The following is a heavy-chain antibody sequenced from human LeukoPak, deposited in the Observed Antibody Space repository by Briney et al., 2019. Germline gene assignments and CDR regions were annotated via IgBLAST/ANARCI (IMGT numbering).Heavy chain of an antibody. D-gene: IGHD5-18*01. J-gene: IGHJ3*02. V-gene: IGHV3-21*01. CDR2: ISSSSSYI. CDR3: ARENGQLLDI. Sequence: GRSLRLSCAASGFTFDTYAVHWVRQAPGKGLEWVSSISSSSSYIYYADSVKGRFTISRDNAKNSLYLQMNSLRAEDTAVYYCARENGQLLDIWGQGTMVTVSS. CDR1: GFTFDTYA.